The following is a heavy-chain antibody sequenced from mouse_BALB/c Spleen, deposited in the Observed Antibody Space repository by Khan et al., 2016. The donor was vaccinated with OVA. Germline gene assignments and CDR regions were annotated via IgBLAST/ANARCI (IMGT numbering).Heavy chain of an antibody. CDR1: GYTFTSYW. Sequence: DLVKPGASVKLSCKASGYTFTSYWINWIKERPGQGLEWIGRVAPGSGSTSYTEMFKAKATMTIDTLSRTAYIKLSSLSSEDSADYFSATSIDYSNSRYAMHYWGQGTSVTVSS. J-gene: IGHJ4*01. CDR3: ATSIDYSNSRYAMHY. CDR2: VAPGSGST. V-gene: IGHV1S41*01. D-gene: IGHD2-4*01.